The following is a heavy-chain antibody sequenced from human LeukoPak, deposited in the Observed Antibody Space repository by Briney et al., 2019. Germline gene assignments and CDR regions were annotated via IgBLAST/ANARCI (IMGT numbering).Heavy chain of an antibody. J-gene: IGHJ4*02. V-gene: IGHV1-2*06. D-gene: IGHD2-2*01. CDR3: AGDYCSSTSCLFDY. CDR2: INPNSGDT. Sequence: ASVTVSCKASGYTFTGYHMHWVRQAPGQGLEWMGRINPNSGDTNYAQKFQGRVAMTRDTSISTAFMELTRLRSDDTAVYYCAGDYCSSTSCLFDYWGQGTLVTVSS. CDR1: GYTFTGYH.